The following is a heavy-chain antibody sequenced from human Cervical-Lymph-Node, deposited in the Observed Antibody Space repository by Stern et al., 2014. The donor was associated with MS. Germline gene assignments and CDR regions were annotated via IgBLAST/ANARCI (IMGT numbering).Heavy chain of an antibody. D-gene: IGHD6-25*01. J-gene: IGHJ4*02. V-gene: IGHV3-23*01. Sequence: EVQLLESGGGLVQPGGSLRLSCATFGFTLRNYAMAWVRLAPGKGLEWVSAISGGADKTYYIDSVKGRFTISTDNSNHTLFLQMNSLRAEDTAVYYCAKDKGYSSGEELDYWGQGTLVTVSS. CDR1: GFTLRNYA. CDR2: ISGGADKT. CDR3: AKDKGYSSGEELDY.